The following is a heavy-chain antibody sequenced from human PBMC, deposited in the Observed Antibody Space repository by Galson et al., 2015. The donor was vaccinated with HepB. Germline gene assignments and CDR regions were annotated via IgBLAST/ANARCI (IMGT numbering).Heavy chain of an antibody. CDR2: ISAYNRRT. Sequence: SVKVSCKASGYIFSSYSITWVRQAPGQGLEWMGWISAYNRRTNYAQSFQDRVTMTTDRSTSTIYLELRSLRSDDTAVYYCARGALVVVVGATQNNWFDPWGQGTLVTVSS. V-gene: IGHV1-18*01. D-gene: IGHD2-15*01. CDR3: ARGALVVVVGATQNNWFDP. J-gene: IGHJ5*02. CDR1: GYIFSSYS.